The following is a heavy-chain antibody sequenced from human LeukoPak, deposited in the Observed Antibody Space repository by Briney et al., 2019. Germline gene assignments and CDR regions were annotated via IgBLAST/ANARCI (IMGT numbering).Heavy chain of an antibody. CDR2: IKQDGSEK. Sequence: QPGGSLRLSCAASGFTFSNYWMSWVRQAPGKGLEWVAIIKQDGSEKYYVDSVKGRFIISRDNAKNSLWLQMNSLRAEDTAVYYCTRPVLRYFDGLLQPYAFDIWGQGTRVTVSS. J-gene: IGHJ3*02. CDR3: TRPVLRYFDGLLQPYAFDI. V-gene: IGHV3-7*03. D-gene: IGHD3-9*01. CDR1: GFTFSNYW.